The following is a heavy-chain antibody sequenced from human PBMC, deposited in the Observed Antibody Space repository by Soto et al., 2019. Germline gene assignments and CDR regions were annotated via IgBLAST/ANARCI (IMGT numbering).Heavy chain of an antibody. CDR3: ARDTGDGTFDF. V-gene: IGHV1-3*01. CDR1: GYTFSSYA. J-gene: IGHJ6*02. D-gene: IGHD7-27*01. Sequence: PTASVKVSCKASGYTFSSYAMHWVRQAPGQRLEWMGWINAGYGNTKSSQKFQDRVTISRDTSASTAYMELTSLRSEDTAVYYCARDTGDGTFDFWGQGTTVTVSS. CDR2: INAGYGNT.